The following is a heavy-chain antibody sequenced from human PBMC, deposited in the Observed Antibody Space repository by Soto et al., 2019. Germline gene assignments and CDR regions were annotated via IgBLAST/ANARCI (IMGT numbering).Heavy chain of an antibody. CDR1: GGSISSSSYY. Sequence: SETLSLTCTVSGGSISSSSYYWGWIRQPPGKGLEWIGSIYYSGSTYHNPSLKSRVTISVDTSKNQFSLKLSSVTAADTAVYYCARAAPEADYYYGMDVWGQGTTVTVSS. D-gene: IGHD6-19*01. J-gene: IGHJ6*02. V-gene: IGHV4-39*01. CDR2: IYYSGST. CDR3: ARAAPEADYYYGMDV.